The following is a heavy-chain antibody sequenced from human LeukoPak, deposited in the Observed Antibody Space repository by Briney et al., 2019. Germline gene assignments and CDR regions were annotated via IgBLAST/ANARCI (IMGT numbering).Heavy chain of an antibody. CDR3: ARGSATDAFDI. CDR1: GGSITNYY. CDR2: IYTSGST. D-gene: IGHD6-25*01. V-gene: IGHV4-4*07. Sequence: PSETLSLTCTVSGGSITNYYWSWIRQPAGKGLEWIGRIYTSGSTNYNPSLKSRVTMSVDTSRNQSSLKLSSVPAADTAVYFCARGSATDAFDIWGQGTMVTVSS. J-gene: IGHJ3*02.